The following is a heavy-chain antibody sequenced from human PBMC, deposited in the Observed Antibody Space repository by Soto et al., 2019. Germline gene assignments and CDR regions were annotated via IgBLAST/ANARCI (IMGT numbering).Heavy chain of an antibody. CDR3: TRDKANRSFDY. Sequence: QVRLVQSGSESMQPGASVKVSCKGSGYNFNSHSINWLRQAPGQGLDWMGWINPNTGNSTYEQGFTGRFVFSVDTSVSTVYLQIFCLKADHAAVYYCTRDKANRSFDYWGQGPLLSVSS. CDR2: INPNTGNS. V-gene: IGHV7-4-1*01. CDR1: GYNFNSHS. J-gene: IGHJ4*02.